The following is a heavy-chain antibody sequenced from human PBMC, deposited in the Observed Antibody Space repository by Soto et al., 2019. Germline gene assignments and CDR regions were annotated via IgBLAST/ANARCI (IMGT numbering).Heavy chain of an antibody. CDR2: IYHSGST. J-gene: IGHJ6*02. Sequence: SETLSLTCAVSGYSISSGYYWGWIRQPPGKGLEWIGSIYHSGSTHYNPSLKSRVTISVDTSKNQFSLKLSSVTAADTAVYYCARDWYYDFWSGYYTGYYGMDVWGQGTTVTVSS. CDR3: ARDWYYDFWSGYYTGYYGMDV. V-gene: IGHV4-38-2*02. CDR1: GYSISSGYY. D-gene: IGHD3-3*01.